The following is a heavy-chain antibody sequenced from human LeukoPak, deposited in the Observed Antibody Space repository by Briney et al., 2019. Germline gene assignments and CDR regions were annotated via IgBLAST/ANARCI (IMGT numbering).Heavy chain of an antibody. CDR1: GGSISSSSYY. J-gene: IGHJ5*02. Sequence: SETLSLTCTVSGGSISSSSYYWGWIRQPPGKGLEWIGSIYYSGSTYYNPSLKSRVTISVDTSKNQFSLKLSSVTAADTAVYYCARGLKARYSYGAYWFDPWGQGTLVTVSS. CDR3: ARGLKARYSYGAYWFDP. D-gene: IGHD5-18*01. V-gene: IGHV4-39*01. CDR2: IYYSGST.